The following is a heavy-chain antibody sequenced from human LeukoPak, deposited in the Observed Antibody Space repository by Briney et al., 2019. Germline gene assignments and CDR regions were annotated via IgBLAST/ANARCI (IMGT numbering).Heavy chain of an antibody. V-gene: IGHV3-48*03. J-gene: IGHJ4*02. Sequence: GGSLRLSCAASGFTFSSYEVNWVRQAPGKGLEWVSYISSSGSTIYYADSVKGRFTISRDNAKNSLYLQMNSLRAEDTAVYYCAREDYDILTGYNLRFFDYWGQGTLVTVSS. CDR3: AREDYDILTGYNLRFFDY. CDR1: GFTFSSYE. CDR2: ISSSGSTI. D-gene: IGHD3-9*01.